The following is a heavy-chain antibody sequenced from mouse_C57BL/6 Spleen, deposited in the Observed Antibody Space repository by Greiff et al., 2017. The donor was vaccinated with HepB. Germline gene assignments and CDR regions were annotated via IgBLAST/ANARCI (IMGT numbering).Heavy chain of an antibody. CDR2: IDPSDSYT. J-gene: IGHJ2*01. CDR3: ATKGVLRPGDFDY. D-gene: IGHD1-2*01. V-gene: IGHV1-69*01. Sequence: QVQLQQPGAELVMPGASVKLSCKASGYTFTSYWMHWVKQRPGQGLEWIGEIDPSDSYTNYNQKFKGKSTLTVDKSSSTAYMQISSLTSEDSAVYYCATKGVLRPGDFDYWGQGTTLTVSS. CDR1: GYTFTSYW.